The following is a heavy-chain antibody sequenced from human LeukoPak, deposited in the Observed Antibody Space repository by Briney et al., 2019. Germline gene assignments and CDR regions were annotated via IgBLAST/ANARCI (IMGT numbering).Heavy chain of an antibody. CDR3: AKRPDGGLDY. V-gene: IGHV3-30*18. D-gene: IGHD3-10*01. CDR2: ISYDGSNK. CDR1: GFTFSSYG. J-gene: IGHJ4*02. Sequence: GGSLRLSCAASGFTFSSYGMHWVRQAPGKGLEWVAVISYDGSNKYYADSVKGRFTISRDNSKNTLYLQMNSLRAEDTALYYCAKRPDGGLDYWGQGTLVTVSS.